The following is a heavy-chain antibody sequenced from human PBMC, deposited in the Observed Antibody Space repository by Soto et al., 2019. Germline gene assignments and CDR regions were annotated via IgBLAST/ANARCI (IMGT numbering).Heavy chain of an antibody. CDR3: AKDTGPNDYYFDY. J-gene: IGHJ4*02. Sequence: GGSLRLSCGTSGFTFANYAMGWVRQAPGKGLEWVSGISSSGGRTYYADSVKGRFTISRDNSKNTLYLQMNSLRAEDTAVYYCAKDTGPNDYYFDYWGQGTLVTVSS. D-gene: IGHD3-16*01. CDR2: ISSSGGRT. V-gene: IGHV3-23*01. CDR1: GFTFANYA.